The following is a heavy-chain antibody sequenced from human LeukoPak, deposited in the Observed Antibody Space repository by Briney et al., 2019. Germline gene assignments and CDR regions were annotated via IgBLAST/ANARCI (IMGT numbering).Heavy chain of an antibody. CDR3: AREVDTAMTRFDY. Sequence: SVKVSCKASGGTFSSYAISWVRQAPGQGLEWMGRIIPIFGTANYAQKFQGRVTITTDEFTSTAYMELSSLRSEDTAVYYCAREVDTAMTRFDYWGQGTLVTVSS. D-gene: IGHD5-18*01. CDR2: IIPIFGTA. V-gene: IGHV1-69*05. CDR1: GGTFSSYA. J-gene: IGHJ4*02.